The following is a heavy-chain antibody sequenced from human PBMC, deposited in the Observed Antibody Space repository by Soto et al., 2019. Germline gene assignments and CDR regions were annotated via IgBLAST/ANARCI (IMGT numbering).Heavy chain of an antibody. D-gene: IGHD1-26*01. CDR2: IYYSGST. CDR3: ARGGGGDYYFVMDV. J-gene: IGHJ6*02. Sequence: PSETLSLTCTVSGGSISSSSYYWSWIRQHPGKGLEWIGYIYYSGSTYYNPSLKSRVTISVDTSKNQFSLKLSSVTAADTAVYYCARGGGGDYYFVMDVWGQGTTVTVSS. CDR1: GGSISSSSYY. V-gene: IGHV4-31*03.